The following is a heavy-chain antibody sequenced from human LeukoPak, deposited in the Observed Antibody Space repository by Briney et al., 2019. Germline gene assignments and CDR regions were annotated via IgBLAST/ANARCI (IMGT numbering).Heavy chain of an antibody. Sequence: GESLKISCKASGYSFSNYWIAWVRQMPGKGLEWMGIIYPGDSDTRYSPSFQGQVTISADTSISTAYLQWSSLKASDTAMYYCARTWTLSAFWFDPWGQGTLVTVSS. CDR2: IYPGDSDT. CDR3: ARTWTLSAFWFDP. V-gene: IGHV5-51*01. J-gene: IGHJ5*02. CDR1: GYSFSNYW. D-gene: IGHD3/OR15-3a*01.